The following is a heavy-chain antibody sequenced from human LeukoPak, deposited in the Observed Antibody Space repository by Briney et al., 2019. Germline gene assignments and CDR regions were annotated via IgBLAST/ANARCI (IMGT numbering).Heavy chain of an antibody. CDR2: IYYSGST. CDR1: GGSISSSSYY. CDR3: ARPILDSWSGRKYFDY. V-gene: IGHV4-39*07. D-gene: IGHD3-3*01. J-gene: IGHJ4*02. Sequence: SETLSLTCTVSGGSISSSSYYWGWIRQPPGKGLEWIGSIYYSGSTYYNPSLKSRVTISVDTSKNQFSLKLSSVTAADTAVYYCARPILDSWSGRKYFDYWGQGTLVTVSS.